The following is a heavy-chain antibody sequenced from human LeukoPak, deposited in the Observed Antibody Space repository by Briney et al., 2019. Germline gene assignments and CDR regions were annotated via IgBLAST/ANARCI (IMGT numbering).Heavy chain of an antibody. CDR1: GFTVSSNY. CDR2: IYSGGST. J-gene: IGHJ4*02. D-gene: IGHD5-18*01. CDR3: ARVMDTAMVSPGLDY. Sequence: PGGSLRLSCAASGFTVSSNYMSWVRQAPGKGLEWVSVIYSGGSTYYADSVKGRFTISRDNSKNTLYLQMNSLRAEDTAVYYCARVMDTAMVSPGLDYWGQGTLVTVSS. V-gene: IGHV3-66*01.